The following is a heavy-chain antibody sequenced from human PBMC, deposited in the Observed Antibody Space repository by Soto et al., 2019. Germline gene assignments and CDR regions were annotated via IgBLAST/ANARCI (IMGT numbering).Heavy chain of an antibody. V-gene: IGHV1-2*02. CDR3: ARESLDRDDAFDI. D-gene: IGHD1-1*01. CDR2: INPNSGGT. J-gene: IGHJ3*02. CDR1: GYTFIGYY. Sequence: ASVKVSCKASGYTFIGYYMHWVRQAPGQGLEWMGWINPNSGGTNSAQKFQGRVTMTRDTSISTAYMELSRLRYDDTAVYYCARESLDRDDAFDIWGQGNMVTV.